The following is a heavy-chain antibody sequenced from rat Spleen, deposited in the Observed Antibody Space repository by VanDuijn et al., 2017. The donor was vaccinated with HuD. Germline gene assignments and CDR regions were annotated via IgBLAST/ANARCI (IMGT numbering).Heavy chain of an antibody. D-gene: IGHD1-2*01. V-gene: IGHV2-15*01. Sequence: QVQLKESGPGLVQPSQPLSLTCTVSGFSLTSYTVSWVRQPPGKGLEWIGAVWSGGSTDYNSHLKYRLRISRDTSKSQVFLKKNKLQTEDIGTYCCARHGSGYMGYVMDVWGQGASVTVSS. J-gene: IGHJ4*01. CDR1: GFSLTSYT. CDR3: ARHGSGYMGYVMDV. CDR2: VWSGGST.